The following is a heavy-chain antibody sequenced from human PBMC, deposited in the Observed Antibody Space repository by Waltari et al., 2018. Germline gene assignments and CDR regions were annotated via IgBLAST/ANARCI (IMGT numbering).Heavy chain of an antibody. D-gene: IGHD6-19*01. CDR1: GFTISSNY. CDR3: ARDSSGRRYFDY. J-gene: IGHJ4*02. V-gene: IGHV3-53*01. Sequence: EVQLVESGGGLIQPGGSLRLSCAASGFTISSNYMSWVRQAPGKGVEWVSVIYSGGSTYYADSVKGRFTISRDNSKNTLYLQMNSLRAEDTAVYYCARDSSGRRYFDYWGQGTLVTVSS. CDR2: IYSGGST.